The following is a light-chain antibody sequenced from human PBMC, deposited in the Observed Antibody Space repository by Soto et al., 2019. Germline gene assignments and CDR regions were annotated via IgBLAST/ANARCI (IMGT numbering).Light chain of an antibody. J-gene: IGKJ1*01. CDR3: HQYNSYPWT. CDR1: QSLNNR. Sequence: DIQMTQSPSTRSASVGDRVTITCRASQSLNNRSAWYQQKPGIAPKLLSYKASSLESGVLSRFSGSGSGTKFTLTISSLQPEDFTTYYCHQYNSYPWTFDPGTEVEIK. V-gene: IGKV1-5*03. CDR2: KAS.